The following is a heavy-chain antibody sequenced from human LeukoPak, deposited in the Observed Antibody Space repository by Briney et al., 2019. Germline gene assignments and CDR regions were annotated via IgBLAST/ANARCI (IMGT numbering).Heavy chain of an antibody. CDR1: GFTFSSYS. D-gene: IGHD6-19*01. Sequence: PGGSLRLSCAASGFTFSSYSMNWVRQAPGKGLEWVSPISSSSSYIYYADSVKGRFTISRDNAKNSLYLQMNSLRAEDTAVYYCARGGSSGWYRDYYYGMDVWGQGTTVTVSS. CDR3: ARGGSSGWYRDYYYGMDV. J-gene: IGHJ6*02. V-gene: IGHV3-21*01. CDR2: ISSSSSYI.